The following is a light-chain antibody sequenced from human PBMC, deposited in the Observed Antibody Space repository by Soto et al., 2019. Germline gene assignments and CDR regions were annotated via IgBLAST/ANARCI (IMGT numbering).Light chain of an antibody. CDR1: QSISSW. CDR2: DAS. V-gene: IGKV1-5*01. Sequence: IQMTQSPSTLSASVGDRVTITCRASQSISSWLAWYQQKPGKAPKLLIYDASSLESGVPSRFSGSGSGTDFTLTISSLQPEDVATYYCQKYDSAARTFGQGTKVDIK. J-gene: IGKJ1*01. CDR3: QKYDSAART.